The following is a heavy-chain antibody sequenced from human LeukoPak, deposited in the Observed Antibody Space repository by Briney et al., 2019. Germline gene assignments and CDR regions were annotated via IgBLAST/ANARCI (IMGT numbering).Heavy chain of an antibody. CDR1: GYTFTSYG. Sequence: ASVKVSCTASGYTFTSYGISWVRQAPGQGLEWMGWINPNSGGTNYVQKFQGRVTMTRDTSLSTAYMELSRLRSDDTAVYYCARLMVRGDALDYWGQGTLVTVSS. J-gene: IGHJ4*02. V-gene: IGHV1-2*02. CDR3: ARLMVRGDALDY. D-gene: IGHD3-10*01. CDR2: INPNSGGT.